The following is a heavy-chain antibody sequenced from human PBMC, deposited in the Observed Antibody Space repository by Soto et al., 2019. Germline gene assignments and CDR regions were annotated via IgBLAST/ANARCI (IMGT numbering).Heavy chain of an antibody. J-gene: IGHJ4*02. V-gene: IGHV3-23*04. Sequence: VQLVESGGGVVQPGRSLRLSCAASGFTFSSYGMHWVRQAPGKGLEWVSAISGSGGSTYYADSVKGRFTISRDNSKNTLYLQMNSLRAEDTAVYYCAKEGRLWFGEYFDYWGQGTLVTVSS. CDR1: GFTFSSYG. CDR2: ISGSGGST. D-gene: IGHD3-10*01. CDR3: AKEGRLWFGEYFDY.